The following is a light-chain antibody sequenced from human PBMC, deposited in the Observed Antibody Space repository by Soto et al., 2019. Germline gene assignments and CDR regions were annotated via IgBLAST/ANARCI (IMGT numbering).Light chain of an antibody. CDR2: AAS. Sequence: DIQMTQSPSSLSSSVLYIFTITCRASQSISSYLNWYQQKPGKAPKLLIYAASSLQSGVPSRFSGSGSGTDFTLTISSLQPEDFATYYCQQSYSTPHTFGQGTRLEIK. CDR3: QQSYSTPHT. J-gene: IGKJ5*01. CDR1: QSISSY. V-gene: IGKV1-39*01.